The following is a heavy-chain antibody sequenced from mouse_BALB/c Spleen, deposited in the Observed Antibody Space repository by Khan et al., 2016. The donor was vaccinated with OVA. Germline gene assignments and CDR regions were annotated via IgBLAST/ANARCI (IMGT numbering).Heavy chain of an antibody. V-gene: IGHV1S56*01. CDR2: IYPGTINS. CDR1: GYTFTTYY. CDR3: VRDDYVVGDALDY. Sequence: QVQLQQSGPELVRPGASVKISCKASGYTFTTYYIHWVRQRPGQGLEWIGWIYPGTINSKVNERFKGKATLTADKSSSTAYIHLSSLPSEDSAVSFCVRDDYVVGDALDYWGQGTSVTGSS. D-gene: IGHD2-4*01. J-gene: IGHJ4*01.